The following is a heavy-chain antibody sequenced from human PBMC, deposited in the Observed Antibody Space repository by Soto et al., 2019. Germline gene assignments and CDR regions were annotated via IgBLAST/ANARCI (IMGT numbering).Heavy chain of an antibody. CDR2: INHSGST. V-gene: IGHV4-34*01. CDR1: GGSFSGYY. Sequence: SETLSLTCAVYGGSFSGYYWSWIRQPPGKGLEWIGEINHSGSTNYNPSLKSRVTISVDTSKNQFSLKLSSVTAADTAVYYCARSQGSSSFGGYYMDVWGKGTTVTVSS. D-gene: IGHD6-13*01. J-gene: IGHJ6*03. CDR3: ARSQGSSSFGGYYMDV.